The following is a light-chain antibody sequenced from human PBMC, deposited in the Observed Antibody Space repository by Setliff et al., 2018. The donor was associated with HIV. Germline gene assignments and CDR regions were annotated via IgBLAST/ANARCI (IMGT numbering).Light chain of an antibody. V-gene: IGLV2-18*02. CDR3: ASRTAGSTLFV. J-gene: IGLJ1*01. Sequence: QSALTQPPSVSGSPGQSVTISCTGTSSDVGYYNRVSWYQQPPGTVPRLMIYEVSSRPSGVPDRFSGSKSGNTASLTISGLQAEDEADYYCASRTAGSTLFVLGPGTKVTVL. CDR2: EVS. CDR1: SSDVGYYNR.